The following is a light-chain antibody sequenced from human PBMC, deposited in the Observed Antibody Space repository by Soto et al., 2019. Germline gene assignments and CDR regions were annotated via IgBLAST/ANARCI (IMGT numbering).Light chain of an antibody. CDR2: AAS. J-gene: IGKJ1*01. CDR3: QKYNSAPRT. CDR1: QGISNY. Sequence: DIQMTQSPSSLSASVGDRVTITCQASQGISNYLAWYQQKPGKVPKLLIYAASTLQSGVPSRFSGSGSGTDITLTMISLQPEDVATYYCQKYNSAPRTFGQGTKVEIK. V-gene: IGKV1-27*01.